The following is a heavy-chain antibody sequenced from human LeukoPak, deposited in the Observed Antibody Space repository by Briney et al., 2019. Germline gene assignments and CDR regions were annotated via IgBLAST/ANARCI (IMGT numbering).Heavy chain of an antibody. Sequence: GGSLRLSCAASDFSVGSNYMTWVRQAPGKGLEWVSLIYSVGTTFYADSVKGRFTISRDTSKNTLCLQMNSLRAEDTAVYYCARDPGYNYGFDYWGQGTLVTVSS. CDR1: DFSVGSNY. CDR2: IYSVGTT. D-gene: IGHD5-18*01. J-gene: IGHJ4*02. V-gene: IGHV3-66*01. CDR3: ARDPGYNYGFDY.